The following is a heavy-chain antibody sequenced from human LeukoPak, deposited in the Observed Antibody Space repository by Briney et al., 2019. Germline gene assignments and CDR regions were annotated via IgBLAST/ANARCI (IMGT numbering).Heavy chain of an antibody. D-gene: IGHD2-2*01. V-gene: IGHV4-34*01. CDR1: GGSFSGYY. Sequence: SETLSLTCAVYGGSFSGYYWSWIRQPPGKGLEWIGEINHSGSTNYNPSLKSRVTISVDTSKNQFSLKLSSVTAADTAVYYCARPRYCSSTSCYETMDVWGKGTTVTVSS. CDR3: ARPRYCSSTSCYETMDV. CDR2: INHSGST. J-gene: IGHJ6*03.